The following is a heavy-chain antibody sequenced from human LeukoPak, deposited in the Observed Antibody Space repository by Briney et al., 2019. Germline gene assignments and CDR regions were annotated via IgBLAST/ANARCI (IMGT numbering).Heavy chain of an antibody. CDR2: MYSAGST. V-gene: IGHV3-53*01. D-gene: IGHD3-10*01. CDR3: ARSTYLYGSGIDY. Sequence: GGSLRLSCAASGFFVSSNYMSWVRQAPGKGLEFVSVMYSAGSTYYADSVMGRFTISRDISKDTLYLQMNTLRVDDTAVYSCARSTYLYGSGIDYWGQGTLVTVSS. J-gene: IGHJ4*02. CDR1: GFFVSSNY.